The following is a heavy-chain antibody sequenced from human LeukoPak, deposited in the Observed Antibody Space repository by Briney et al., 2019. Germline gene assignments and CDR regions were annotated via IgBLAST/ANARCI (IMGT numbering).Heavy chain of an antibody. CDR3: ARVSGTVVPAAKDDY. D-gene: IGHD2-2*01. J-gene: IGHJ4*02. CDR1: GGSISSGDYY. CDR2: IYYSGST. Sequence: SQTLSLTCTVSGGSISSGDYYWSWIRQPPGKGLEWIGYIYYSGSTYYNPSLKSRVTISVDTSKNQFSLKLSSVTAADTAVYYCARVSGTVVPAAKDDYWRQGTLVTVSS. V-gene: IGHV4-30-4*01.